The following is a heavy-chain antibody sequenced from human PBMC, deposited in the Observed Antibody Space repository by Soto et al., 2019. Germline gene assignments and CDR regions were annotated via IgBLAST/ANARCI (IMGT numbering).Heavy chain of an antibody. Sequence: GGSLRLSCAASGLIFSSYPMSWVRQAPGKGLEWVSGISGSGGSTYYADSVKGRFTISRDNSKNTLYLQMNSLRAEDTAVYYCAKKGPPRDAFDIWGQGTMVTVSS. CDR1: GLIFSSYP. CDR2: ISGSGGST. J-gene: IGHJ3*02. V-gene: IGHV3-23*01. CDR3: AKKGPPRDAFDI.